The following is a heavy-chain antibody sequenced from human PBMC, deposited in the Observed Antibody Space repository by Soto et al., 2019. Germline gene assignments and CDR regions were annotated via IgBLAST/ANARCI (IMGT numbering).Heavy chain of an antibody. CDR1: GVTFSSYA. J-gene: IGHJ4*02. D-gene: IGHD2-2*01. CDR3: AKEGPQYCSSTSCYADY. Sequence: PGGSLRLSCAASGVTFSSYAMSWGRQAPGKGLEWVSASSGSGGSTYYADSVKGRFTISRDNSKNTLYLQMNSLRAEDTAVYYCAKEGPQYCSSTSCYADYWGQGTLVTVSS. CDR2: SSGSGGST. V-gene: IGHV3-23*01.